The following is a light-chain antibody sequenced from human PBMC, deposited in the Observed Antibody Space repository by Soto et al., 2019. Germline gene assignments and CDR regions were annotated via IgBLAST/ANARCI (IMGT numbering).Light chain of an antibody. Sequence: EIVLTQSPATLSLSPGVRATLSCRASQSISSYLAWYQQKPDQAPRLLIYDASNRATGIPARFSGSGSGTDFTLTISSLEPEDFAVYYCQQPSTWPFTFGPGTKVDIK. J-gene: IGKJ3*01. CDR3: QQPSTWPFT. V-gene: IGKV3-11*01. CDR2: DAS. CDR1: QSISSY.